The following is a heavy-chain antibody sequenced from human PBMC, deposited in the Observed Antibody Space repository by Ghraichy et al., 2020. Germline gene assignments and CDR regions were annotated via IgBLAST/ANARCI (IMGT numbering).Heavy chain of an antibody. Sequence: SETLSLTCLVSGGSITRSHYYWGWIRQPPGKGLEWIGSIYYSGTPYYNPSLKSRVTISVNTSKSQFSLKLSSVTAADTAVYYCASYSGYLDYWGQGTLVTVSS. CDR1: GGSITRSHYY. CDR3: ASYSGYLDY. V-gene: IGHV4-39*01. J-gene: IGHJ4*02. D-gene: IGHD3-10*01. CDR2: IYYSGTP.